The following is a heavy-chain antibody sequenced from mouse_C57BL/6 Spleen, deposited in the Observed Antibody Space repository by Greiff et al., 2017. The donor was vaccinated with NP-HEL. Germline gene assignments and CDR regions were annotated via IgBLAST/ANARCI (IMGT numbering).Heavy chain of an antibody. Sequence: QVQLQQPGAELVMPGASVKLSCKASGYTFTSYWMHWVKQRPGQGLEWIGEIDPSDSYTNYNQKFKGKSTLTVDKSSSTAYMQLSNLTSEDSAVYYCASYDYEFAYWGQGTLVTVSA. D-gene: IGHD2-4*01. J-gene: IGHJ3*01. V-gene: IGHV1-69*01. CDR1: GYTFTSYW. CDR2: IDPSDSYT. CDR3: ASYDYEFAY.